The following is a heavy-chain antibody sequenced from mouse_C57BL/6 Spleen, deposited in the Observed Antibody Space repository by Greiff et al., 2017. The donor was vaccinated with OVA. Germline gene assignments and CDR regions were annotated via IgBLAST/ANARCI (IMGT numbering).Heavy chain of an antibody. CDR3: ASCYGSSPMDY. J-gene: IGHJ4*01. D-gene: IGHD1-1*01. CDR2: ISYDGSN. V-gene: IGHV3-6*01. CDR1: GYSITSGYY. Sequence: EVQLVESGPGLVKPSQSLSLTCSVTGYSITSGYYWNWIRQFPGNKLEWMGYISYDGSNNYNPSLKNRISITRDTSKNQFFLKLNSVTTEDTATYYCASCYGSSPMDYWGQGTSVTVSS.